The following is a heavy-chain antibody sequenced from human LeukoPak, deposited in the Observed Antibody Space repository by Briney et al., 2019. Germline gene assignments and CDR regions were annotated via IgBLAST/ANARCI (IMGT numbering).Heavy chain of an antibody. CDR2: MFYTGSP. V-gene: IGHV4-59*01. Sequence: SETLSLTCTVSGGSISSYYWSWIRQPPGKGLEWIGYMFYTGSPNYNPSLKSRVIISVDTSKNQFSLTLTSVTAADTAVYYCARGRAATGTPYPFDYWGQGTLVTVSS. CDR3: ARGRAATGTPYPFDY. D-gene: IGHD6-13*01. CDR1: GGSISSYY. J-gene: IGHJ4*02.